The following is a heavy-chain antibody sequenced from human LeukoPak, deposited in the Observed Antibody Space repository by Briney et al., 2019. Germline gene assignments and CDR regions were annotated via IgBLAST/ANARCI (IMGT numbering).Heavy chain of an antibody. J-gene: IGHJ4*02. V-gene: IGHV3-7*01. CDR3: ARAGDCSGGSCYSLYYFDY. CDR1: GFTFSSYW. Sequence: PGGSLRLSCAASGFTFSSYWMSWVRQAPGKGLEWVANIKQDGSEKYYVDSVKGRFTISRDNAKNSLYLQMNSLRAEDTAVYYCARAGDCSGGSCYSLYYFDYWGQGTLVTVSS. CDR2: IKQDGSEK. D-gene: IGHD2-15*01.